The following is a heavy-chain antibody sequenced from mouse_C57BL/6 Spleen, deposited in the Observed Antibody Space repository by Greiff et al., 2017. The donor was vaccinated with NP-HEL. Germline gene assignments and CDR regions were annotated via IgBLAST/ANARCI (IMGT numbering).Heavy chain of an antibody. CDR1: GFTFSNYW. J-gene: IGHJ4*01. CDR3: TGRDDYDGDYYAMDY. V-gene: IGHV6-3*01. D-gene: IGHD2-4*01. Sequence: EVQLQESGGGLVQPGGSMKLSCVASGFTFSNYWMNWVRQSPEKGLEWVAQIRLKSDNYATHYAESVKGRFTISRDDSKSSVYLQMNNLRAEDTGIYYCTGRDDYDGDYYAMDYWGQGTSVTVSS. CDR2: IRLKSDNYAT.